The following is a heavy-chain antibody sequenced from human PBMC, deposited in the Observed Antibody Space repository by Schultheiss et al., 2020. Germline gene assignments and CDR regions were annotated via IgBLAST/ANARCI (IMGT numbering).Heavy chain of an antibody. V-gene: IGHV4-61*08. CDR2: IYYSGST. CDR3: ARALGYCSSTSCYAFDY. D-gene: IGHD2-2*01. CDR1: GGSISSGGYY. Sequence: SETLSLTCTVSGGSISSGGYYWSWIRQHPGKGLEWIGYIYYSGSTNYNPSLKSRVTISVDTSKNQFSLKLSSVTAADTAVYDCARALGYCSSTSCYAFDYWGQGTLVTISS. J-gene: IGHJ4*02.